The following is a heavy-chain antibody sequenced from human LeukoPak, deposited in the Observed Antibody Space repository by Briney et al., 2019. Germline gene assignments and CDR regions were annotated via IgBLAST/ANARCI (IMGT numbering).Heavy chain of an antibody. Sequence: GGSLRLSCAASGFTFSNYAMHWVRQAPGKGLEWVAIISYDATNENYADSVKGRFTISRDISKNTLYLQMNSLRAEDTALYYCARGYYYGSRSYAYFVYWGQGTLVTVSS. CDR2: ISYDATNE. CDR3: ARGYYYGSRSYAYFVY. J-gene: IGHJ4*02. D-gene: IGHD3-10*01. CDR1: GFTFSNYA. V-gene: IGHV3-30-3*01.